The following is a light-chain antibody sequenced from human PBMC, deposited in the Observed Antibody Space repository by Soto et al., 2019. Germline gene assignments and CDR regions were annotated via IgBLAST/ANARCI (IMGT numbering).Light chain of an antibody. Sequence: QAVVTQPPSASGTPGQRVTICCSGSSSNIGSHYVYWYQQLPGTAPKLLIYRNNQRPSGVPDRFSGSKSGTSASRAISGLRSEDEADYYCAAWDDSLSGVYWVFGGRTKLTVL. CDR1: SSNIGSHY. J-gene: IGLJ3*02. V-gene: IGLV1-47*01. CDR3: AAWDDSLSGVYWV. CDR2: RNN.